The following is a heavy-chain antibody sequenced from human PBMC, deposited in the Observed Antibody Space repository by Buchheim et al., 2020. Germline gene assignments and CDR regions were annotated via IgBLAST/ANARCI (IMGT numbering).Heavy chain of an antibody. CDR1: GYSFASHW. D-gene: IGHD3-22*01. Sequence: EVQLVQSGAEVKKPGESLKISCKGSGYSFASHWIGWVRQLPGKGLEWMGIIYPGDSDTRYSPSFQGQVTIPADKSLSPAYLQWSSLKASDTAMYYCANSLKSDSSGYPLDAFDIWGQGT. J-gene: IGHJ3*02. CDR3: ANSLKSDSSGYPLDAFDI. V-gene: IGHV5-51*01. CDR2: IYPGDSDT.